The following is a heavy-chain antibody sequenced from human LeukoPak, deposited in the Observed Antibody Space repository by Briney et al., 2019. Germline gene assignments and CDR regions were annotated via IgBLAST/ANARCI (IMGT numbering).Heavy chain of an antibody. J-gene: IGHJ4*02. CDR3: AKDDGRYFFDF. V-gene: IGHV3-23*01. CDR1: GFTFSSSA. Sequence: GGSLRLSCAASGFTFSSSAISWVRQAPGKGLEWVSAISGSGASTYYADSVKGRFTISRDNSKNTLYLQMNSLRVEDTAVYYCAKDDGRYFFDFWGQGTLVTVSS. CDR2: ISGSGAST.